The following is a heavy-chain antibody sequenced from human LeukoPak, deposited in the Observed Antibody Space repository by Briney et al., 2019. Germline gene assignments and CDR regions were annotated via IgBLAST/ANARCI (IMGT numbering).Heavy chain of an antibody. J-gene: IGHJ4*02. Sequence: ASVKVSCKASGYTFTSYDISWVRQATGQGLEWMGWMNPNSGNTGYAQKFQGRVTMTRNTSISTAYMELSSLRSEDTAVYYCARRVGAPNQFDYWGQGTLVTVSS. CDR1: GYTFTSYD. CDR3: ARRVGAPNQFDY. D-gene: IGHD1-26*01. CDR2: MNPNSGNT. V-gene: IGHV1-8*01.